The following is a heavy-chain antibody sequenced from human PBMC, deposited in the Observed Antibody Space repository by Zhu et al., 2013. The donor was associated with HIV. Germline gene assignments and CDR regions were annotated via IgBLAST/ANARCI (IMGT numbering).Heavy chain of an antibody. D-gene: IGHD3-9*01. Sequence: QVQLVQSGAEVKKPGSSVKVSCKASGGTFSSYAISWVRQAPGQGLEWMGGIIPIFGTANYAQKFQGRVTITADESTSTAYMELSSLRSEDTAVYYCARVANYDILTGYYIGGDNWFDPWGQGTLVTVSS. CDR2: IIPIFGTA. V-gene: IGHV1-69*12. J-gene: IGHJ5*02. CDR3: ARVANYDILTGYYIGGDNWFDP. CDR1: GGTFSSYA.